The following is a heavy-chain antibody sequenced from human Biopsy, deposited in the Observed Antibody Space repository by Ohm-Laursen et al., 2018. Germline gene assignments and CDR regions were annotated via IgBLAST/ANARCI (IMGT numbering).Heavy chain of an antibody. CDR2: MYYSGNT. J-gene: IGHJ6*02. D-gene: IGHD2-15*01. Sequence: SHTLSLTCYVSGGSISNLYWSWIRQPPGKALEWIGYMYYSGNTKYNPSLKSRLTISVDTSKNQLSLKLRSMTAADTAVYYCALETTYCSGNRCYPDGMDVWGQGTTVTVSS. CDR3: ALETTYCSGNRCYPDGMDV. CDR1: GGSISNLY. V-gene: IGHV4-59*08.